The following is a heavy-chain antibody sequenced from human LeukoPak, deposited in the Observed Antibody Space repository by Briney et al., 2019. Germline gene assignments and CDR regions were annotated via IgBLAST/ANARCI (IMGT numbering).Heavy chain of an antibody. CDR3: ARQLWFGELFKAIDY. V-gene: IGHV3-30-3*01. Sequence: PGGSLRLSCAASGFTFSSYAMHWVRQAPGKGLEWVAVISYDGSNKYYADSVKGRFTISRDNSKNTLYLQMNSLRAEDTAVYYCARQLWFGELFKAIDYWGQGTLVTVSS. J-gene: IGHJ4*02. CDR1: GFTFSSYA. D-gene: IGHD3-10*01. CDR2: ISYDGSNK.